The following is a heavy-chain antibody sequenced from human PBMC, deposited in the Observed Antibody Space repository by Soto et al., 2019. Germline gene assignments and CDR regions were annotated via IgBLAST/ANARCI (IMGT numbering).Heavy chain of an antibody. J-gene: IGHJ6*02. CDR1: GFTFSNAW. V-gene: IGHV3-15*07. CDR3: TTDCGLAVADYYYYGMDV. Sequence: EVQLVESGGGLVKPGGSLRLSCAASGFTFSNAWMNWVRQAPGKGLEWVGRIKSKTDGGTTDYAAPVKGRFTISSDDAKNTLYLQMNSLKTEDTAVYYCTTDCGLAVADYYYYGMDVWGQGTTVTVSS. CDR2: IKSKTDGGTT. D-gene: IGHD6-19*01.